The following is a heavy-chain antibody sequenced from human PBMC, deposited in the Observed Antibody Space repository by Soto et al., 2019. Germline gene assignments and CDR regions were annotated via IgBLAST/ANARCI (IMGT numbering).Heavy chain of an antibody. CDR2: IISIFGTA. V-gene: IGHV1-69*12. D-gene: IGHD1-26*01. J-gene: IGHJ6*02. CDR1: GGTFSSYV. Sequence: QVQLVQSGAEVKKPGSSVKVSCKASGGTFSSYVISWVRQAPGQGLEWMGGIISIFGTADYAQKFQGRVTITADEATSTAYMELSRLRSEDTAVYYCASHSGSSPEGRYYYGMDVWGQGTTVTVSS. CDR3: ASHSGSSPEGRYYYGMDV.